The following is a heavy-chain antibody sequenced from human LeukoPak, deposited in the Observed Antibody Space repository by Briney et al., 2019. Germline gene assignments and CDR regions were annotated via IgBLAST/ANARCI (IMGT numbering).Heavy chain of an antibody. CDR2: IRSKANGGTT. D-gene: IGHD5-12*01. CDR3: TRDPWIPDY. CDR1: GFTFGDYA. J-gene: IGHJ4*02. Sequence: GGPLRLSCTTSGFTFGDYAMTWVRQAPGRGLEWVGYIRSKANGGTTEYAASVKGRFNMSRDDSKSIAYLQMNSLKTEDTALYYCTRDPWIPDYWGQGTQVTVSS. V-gene: IGHV3-49*04.